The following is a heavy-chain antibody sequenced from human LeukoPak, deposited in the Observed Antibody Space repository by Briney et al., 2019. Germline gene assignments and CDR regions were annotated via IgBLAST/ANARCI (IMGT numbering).Heavy chain of an antibody. CDR2: IYTSGST. CDR1: GGSIRSDSYY. CDR3: ARAPYDIVTGYYYYMDV. V-gene: IGHV4-61*02. Sequence: NASETLSLTCTISGGSIRSDSYYWSWIRQPAGKGLEWIGRIYTSGSTKNNPSLKSRVTISADTSKNQFSLKLSSVTAADTAVYFCARAPYDIVTGYYYYMDVWGKGTTVTVSS. J-gene: IGHJ6*03. D-gene: IGHD3-9*01.